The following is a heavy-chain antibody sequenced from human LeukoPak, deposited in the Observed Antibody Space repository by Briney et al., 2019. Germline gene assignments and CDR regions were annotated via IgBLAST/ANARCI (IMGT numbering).Heavy chain of an antibody. CDR3: ASFDSSGYYWNAFDI. V-gene: IGHV4-34*01. Sequence: SETLSLTCTVSGGSISSYYWSWIRQPPGKGLEWIGEINHSGSTNYNPSLKSRVTISVDTSKNQFSLKLSSVTAADTAVYYCASFDSSGYYWNAFDIWGQGTMVTVSS. CDR1: GGSISSYY. J-gene: IGHJ3*02. CDR2: INHSGST. D-gene: IGHD3-22*01.